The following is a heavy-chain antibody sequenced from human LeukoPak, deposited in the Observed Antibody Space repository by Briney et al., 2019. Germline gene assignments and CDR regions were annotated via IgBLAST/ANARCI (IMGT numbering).Heavy chain of an antibody. CDR1: GFTFSSYA. CDR3: ARGVVY. V-gene: IGHV3-30-3*01. D-gene: IGHD2-15*01. J-gene: IGHJ4*02. Sequence: GRSLRLSCAASGFTFSSYAMHWVRQAPGKGLEWVAVISYDGSNKYYADSVKGRFTISRDNSKNTLYLQMNSLRAEDTAAYYCARGVVYWGQGTLVTVSS. CDR2: ISYDGSNK.